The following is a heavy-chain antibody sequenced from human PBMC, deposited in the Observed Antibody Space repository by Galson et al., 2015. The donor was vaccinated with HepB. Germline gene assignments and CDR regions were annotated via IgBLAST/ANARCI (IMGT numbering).Heavy chain of an antibody. CDR1: GFTVSSNY. V-gene: IGHV3-53*01. J-gene: IGHJ4*02. D-gene: IGHD2-2*01. Sequence: SLRLSCAASGFTVSSNYMSWVRQAPGKGLEWVSVIYSGGSTYYADSVKGRFTISRDNSKNTLYLQMNSLRAEDTAVYYCAGARYCSSTSCYPFDYWGQGTPFTVSS. CDR2: IYSGGST. CDR3: AGARYCSSTSCYPFDY.